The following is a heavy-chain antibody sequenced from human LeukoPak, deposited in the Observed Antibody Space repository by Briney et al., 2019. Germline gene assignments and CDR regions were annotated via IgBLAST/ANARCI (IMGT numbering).Heavy chain of an antibody. D-gene: IGHD6-19*01. CDR3: ATVMKYQWLVQKDWFDP. J-gene: IGHJ5*02. CDR2: FDPEDGET. V-gene: IGHV1-24*01. CDR1: GYTLTELS. Sequence: ASVQVSCKVSGYTLTELSMHWVRQAPGKGLEWMGGFDPEDGETIYAQKFQGRVTMTEDTSTDTAYMELSSLRSEDTAVYYCATVMKYQWLVQKDWFDPWGQGTLVTDSS.